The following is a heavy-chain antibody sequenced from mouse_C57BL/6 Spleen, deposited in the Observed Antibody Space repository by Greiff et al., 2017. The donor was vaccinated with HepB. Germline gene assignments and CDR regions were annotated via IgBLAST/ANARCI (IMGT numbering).Heavy chain of an antibody. Sequence: VQLKESGPELVKPGASVKISCKASGYSFTGYYMNWVKQSPEKSLEWIGEINPSTGGTTYNQKFKAKATLTVDKSSSTAYMQLKSLTSEDSAVYYCARPIYYYGSSYESAMDYWGQGTSVTVSS. D-gene: IGHD1-1*01. CDR2: INPSTGGT. J-gene: IGHJ4*01. CDR1: GYSFTGYY. V-gene: IGHV1-42*01. CDR3: ARPIYYYGSSYESAMDY.